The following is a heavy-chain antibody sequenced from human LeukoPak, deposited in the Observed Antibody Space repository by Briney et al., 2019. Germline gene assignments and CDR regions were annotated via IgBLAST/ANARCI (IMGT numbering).Heavy chain of an antibody. CDR1: GGSISSSSYY. CDR3: ARQKAAMERALIDY. D-gene: IGHD5-18*01. V-gene: IGHV4-39*01. Sequence: SETLSLTCTVSGGSISSSSYYWGWIRQPPGKGLEWIGSIYYSGSTYYSPSLKSRVTISVDTSKNQFSLKLSSVTAADTAVYYCARQKAAMERALIDYWGQGTLVTVSS. CDR2: IYYSGST. J-gene: IGHJ4*02.